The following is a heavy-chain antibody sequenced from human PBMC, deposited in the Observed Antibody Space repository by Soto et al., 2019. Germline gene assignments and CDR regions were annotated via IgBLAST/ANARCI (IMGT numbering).Heavy chain of an antibody. CDR3: DRRIGNSGLDY. V-gene: IGHV3-23*03. CDR1: GFTFSSYP. CDR2: ISPGSSGK. J-gene: IGHJ4*02. D-gene: IGHD1-1*01. Sequence: GGSLRLSCAASGFTFSSYPMTWVRQAPGKGLQWVSSISPGSSGKYYADYVKGRFTISRDNSKNTLSVQMDSLRAEDTALYYCDRRIGNSGLDYWGQGIQVPVSS.